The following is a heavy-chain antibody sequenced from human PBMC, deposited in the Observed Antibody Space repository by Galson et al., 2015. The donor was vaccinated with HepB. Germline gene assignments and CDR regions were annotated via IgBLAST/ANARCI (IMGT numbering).Heavy chain of an antibody. CDR2: INTNTGNP. CDR1: GYTFTSYA. CDR3: ARGFGGRIAVAGSPIGAFDI. V-gene: IGHV7-4-1*02. Sequence: SVKVSCKASGYTFTSYAMDWVRQAPGQGLEWMGWINTNTGNPTYAQGFTGRFVFSLDTSVSTAYLQISSLKAEDTAVYYCARGFGGRIAVAGSPIGAFDIWGQGTMVTVSS. D-gene: IGHD6-19*01. J-gene: IGHJ3*02.